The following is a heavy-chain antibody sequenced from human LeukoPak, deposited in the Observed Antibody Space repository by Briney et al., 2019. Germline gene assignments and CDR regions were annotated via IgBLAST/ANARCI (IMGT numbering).Heavy chain of an antibody. CDR2: IYDSGST. CDR1: GGSISSRNW. CDR3: ARMFPAAYPDYYYYMDV. Sequence: SGTLSLTCTVSGGSISSRNWWSWVRQPPGKGLGWIGEIYDSGSTNYNPSLKSRVTISIDKSKNHFSLKLSSATAADTAVYYCARMFPAAYPDYYYYMDVWGKGTTVTVSS. J-gene: IGHJ6*03. V-gene: IGHV4-4*02. D-gene: IGHD2-2*01.